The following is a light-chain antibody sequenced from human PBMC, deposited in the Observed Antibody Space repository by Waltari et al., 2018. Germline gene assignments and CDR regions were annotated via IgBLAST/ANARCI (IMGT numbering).Light chain of an antibody. CDR1: STDVGGYNS. J-gene: IGLJ2*01. Sequence: QSALTQPPSASGSPGQSVAIPCTGPSTDVGGYNSVSWYQHHPGKAPKLMIYEVSKRPSGVPDRFSGSKSGNTASLTVSGLRAEDEADYYCASYGGRNNWIFGGGTKLTVL. V-gene: IGLV2-8*01. CDR3: ASYGGRNNWI. CDR2: EVS.